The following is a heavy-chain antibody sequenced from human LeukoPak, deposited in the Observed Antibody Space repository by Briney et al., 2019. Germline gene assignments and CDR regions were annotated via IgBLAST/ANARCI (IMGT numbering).Heavy chain of an antibody. CDR3: AKYSSSWYVAAFDY. Sequence: GGSLRLSCAASGFTFNSYAMSWVRQAPGKGLEWVSAISGSGGSTYYADSVKGRFTISRDNSKNTLYLQMNSLRAEDTAVYYCAKYSSSWYVAAFDYWGQGTLVTVSS. J-gene: IGHJ4*02. CDR1: GFTFNSYA. D-gene: IGHD6-13*01. V-gene: IGHV3-23*01. CDR2: ISGSGGST.